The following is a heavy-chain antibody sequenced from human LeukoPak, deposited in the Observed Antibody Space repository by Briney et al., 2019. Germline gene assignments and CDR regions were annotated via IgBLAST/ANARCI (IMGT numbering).Heavy chain of an antibody. J-gene: IGHJ4*02. Sequence: GRSLRLSCAASGFTFDDYAMHWVRQAPGKGLEWVSGISWNSGSIGYADSVKGRFTISRDNAKNSLYLQMNSLRAEDTALYYCAKDIAWELLRGFDYWGQGTLVTVSS. V-gene: IGHV3-9*01. D-gene: IGHD1-26*01. CDR2: ISWNSGSI. CDR3: AKDIAWELLRGFDY. CDR1: GFTFDDYA.